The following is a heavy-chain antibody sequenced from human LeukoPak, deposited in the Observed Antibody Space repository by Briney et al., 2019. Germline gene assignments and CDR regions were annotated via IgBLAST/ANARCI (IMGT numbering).Heavy chain of an antibody. CDR1: GSTFSSYA. D-gene: IGHD3-16*01. Sequence: GGSLRLSCAASGSTFSSYAMSWVRQAPGKGLEWVTAISGSGGSTYYADSVKGRFTISRDNSKNTLYLQMNSLRAEDTAVYYCAKDRVDDYLGLFDYWGQGTLVTVSS. CDR2: ISGSGGST. J-gene: IGHJ4*02. CDR3: AKDRVDDYLGLFDY. V-gene: IGHV3-23*01.